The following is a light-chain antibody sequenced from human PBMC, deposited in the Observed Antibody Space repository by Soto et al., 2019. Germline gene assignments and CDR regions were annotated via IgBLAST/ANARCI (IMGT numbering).Light chain of an antibody. V-gene: IGKV3-15*01. Sequence: EIGLTQSPGTLSFSPGERATLSCRASQSVSSSYLAWYQQKPGQAPRLLIYGVSTRATGIPARFSGSGSGTEFTLTISSLQSEDSAVYYCQQYNNWPPTFGQGTRLEIK. CDR1: QSVSSSY. J-gene: IGKJ5*01. CDR2: GVS. CDR3: QQYNNWPPT.